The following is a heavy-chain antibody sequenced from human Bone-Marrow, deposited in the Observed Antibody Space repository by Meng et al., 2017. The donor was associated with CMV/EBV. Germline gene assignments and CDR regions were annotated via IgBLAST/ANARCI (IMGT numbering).Heavy chain of an antibody. D-gene: IGHD6-6*01. V-gene: IGHV3-11*04. CDR2: ISSGGSTI. J-gene: IGHJ6*02. CDR1: GFTLSDYY. Sequence: GESLKISCAASGFTLSDYYMSWIRQAPGKGLEWVSYISSGGSTIYYADSVKGRFTISRDNAKNSLYLQMNSLRAEDTAVYYCARDRYGSSAHYYYYYGMDVWGQGTTVTVSS. CDR3: ARDRYGSSAHYYYYYGMDV.